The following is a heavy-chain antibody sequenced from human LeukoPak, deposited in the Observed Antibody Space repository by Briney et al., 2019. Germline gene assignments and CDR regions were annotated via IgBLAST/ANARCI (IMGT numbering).Heavy chain of an antibody. D-gene: IGHD2-2*01. V-gene: IGHV4-34*01. J-gene: IGHJ6*02. Sequence: SETLSLTCAVYGGSFSGYYWSWIRQPPGKGLEWIGEINHSGSTNYNPSLKSRVTISVDTSKNQFSLKLSSVTAADTAVYYCARQAEDIVVVPAANPDPLYGMDVWGQGTTVTVSS. CDR1: GGSFSGYY. CDR2: INHSGST. CDR3: ARQAEDIVVVPAANPDPLYGMDV.